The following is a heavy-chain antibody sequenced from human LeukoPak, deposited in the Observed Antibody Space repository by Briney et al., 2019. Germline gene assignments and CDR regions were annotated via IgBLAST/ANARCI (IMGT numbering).Heavy chain of an antibody. V-gene: IGHV3-7*01. Sequence: GGSLRLSCAASGFMFSDYGMHWVRQSPGKGLEGVANIKQDESEKYYVDSVKGRFTISRDNAKNSLYLQMNSLRAEDTAVYYCARGHVDTTMAGEFDFWGQGTLVTVSS. CDR3: ARGHVDTTMAGEFDF. D-gene: IGHD5-18*01. CDR1: GFMFSDYG. CDR2: IKQDESEK. J-gene: IGHJ4*02.